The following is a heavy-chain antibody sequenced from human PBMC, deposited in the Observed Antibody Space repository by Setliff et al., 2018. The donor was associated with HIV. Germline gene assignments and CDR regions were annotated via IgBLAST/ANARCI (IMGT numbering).Heavy chain of an antibody. D-gene: IGHD1-1*01. CDR3: ARQLSNSLES. CDR2: ISTYNGDT. J-gene: IGHJ4*02. V-gene: IGHV1-18*01. Sequence: ASVKVSCKASGYTFTSYGITWVRQAPGQGLEWMGWISTYNGDTNIPQRFRGRVTMTRDTSINTAYMELSGLRSDDTAVYYCARQLSNSLESWGQGTQVTVSS. CDR1: GYTFTSYG.